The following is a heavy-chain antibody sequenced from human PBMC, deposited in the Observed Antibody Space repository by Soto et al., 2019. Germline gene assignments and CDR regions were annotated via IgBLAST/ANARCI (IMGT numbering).Heavy chain of an antibody. CDR3: ARDVGDAYNPKLVY. Sequence: EGSLRLSCTGSGFTFRSYSIHWVRQAPGKGLEWVSTISSSGSYIYQPDSLKGRFTISRDNAKDTVHLQVNSLRVEDTAMYYCARDVGDAYNPKLVYWGQGTQVTVSS. J-gene: IGHJ4*02. V-gene: IGHV3-21*01. CDR1: GFTFRSYS. D-gene: IGHD1-1*01. CDR2: ISSSGSYI.